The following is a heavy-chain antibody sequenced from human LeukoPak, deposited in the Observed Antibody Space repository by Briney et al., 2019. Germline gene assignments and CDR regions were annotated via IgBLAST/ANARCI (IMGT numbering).Heavy chain of an antibody. D-gene: IGHD3-10*01. V-gene: IGHV4-30-2*01. CDR3: ARKTGPRGVDY. CDR1: GGSISSGGYS. J-gene: IGHJ4*02. CDR2: IYHSGTT. Sequence: SETLSHTCAVSGGSISSGGYSWSWIRQPRGKGLEWIGCIYHSGTTYYNPSVKSRVTISVDRSKNQFSLKLSSVTAADTAVYYCARKTGPRGVDYWGPGTLVTVSS.